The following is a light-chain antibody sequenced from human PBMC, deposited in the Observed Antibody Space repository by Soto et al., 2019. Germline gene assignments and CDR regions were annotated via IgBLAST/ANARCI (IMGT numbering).Light chain of an antibody. V-gene: IGKV3-20*01. J-gene: IGKJ1*01. CDR2: GAS. CDR1: QSVSSNY. CDR3: QQYGTSPWT. Sequence: EIVLTQSPGTLSLSPGERATLSCRASQSVSSNYLGWYQQKLGQAPRLLIYGASSRATGIPDRFSGSGSGTDFTLIISRLEPEDFAVYFCQQYGTSPWTFGQGTKVET.